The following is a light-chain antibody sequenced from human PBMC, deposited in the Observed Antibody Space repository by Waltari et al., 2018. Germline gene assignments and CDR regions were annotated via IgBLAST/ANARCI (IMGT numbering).Light chain of an antibody. J-gene: IGKJ2*02. CDR1: QDINNY. V-gene: IGKV1-17*01. CDR2: AAS. Sequence: DIQMTQSPSSLSASVGDTVTITCRASQDINNYLVWFQQKPGKGPKLLINAASSLEGGVPSRFSGSGSGTACTLTISSLQPEDFAAYYCLQHHSYPCTFGPGTKLDFK. CDR3: LQHHSYPCT.